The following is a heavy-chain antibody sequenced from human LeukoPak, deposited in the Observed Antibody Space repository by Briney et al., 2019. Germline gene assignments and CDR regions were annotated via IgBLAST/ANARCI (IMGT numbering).Heavy chain of an antibody. CDR1: GLXSHNTW. Sequence: GGSLRLSCAASGLXSHNTWMHWIRQAPGEGLVWVSRIINDGITTTYADSVKGRFTISRDDAKKTLYLQMNSLRADDTAVYYCAADGEYAFLVWGQGTMVTVSS. CDR3: AADGEYAFLV. V-gene: IGHV3-74*01. D-gene: IGHD2/OR15-2a*01. J-gene: IGHJ3*01. CDR2: IINDGITT.